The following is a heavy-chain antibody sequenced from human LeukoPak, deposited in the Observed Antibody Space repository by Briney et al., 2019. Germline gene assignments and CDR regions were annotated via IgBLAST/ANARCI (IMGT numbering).Heavy chain of an antibody. CDR1: GGTFSSYA. J-gene: IGHJ6*02. V-gene: IGHV1-69*04. CDR2: IIPILGIA. D-gene: IGHD4-17*01. Sequence: ASVKVSCKASGGTFSSYAISWVRQAPGQGLEWMGRIIPILGIANYAQKFQGRVTITADKSTSTAYMELSSLRSEDTAVYYCARARTTVTMIYYYYGMAVWGQGTTVTVSS. CDR3: ARARTTVTMIYYYYGMAV.